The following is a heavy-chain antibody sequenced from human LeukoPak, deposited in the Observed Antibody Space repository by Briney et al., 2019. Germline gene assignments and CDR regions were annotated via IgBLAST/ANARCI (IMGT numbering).Heavy chain of an antibody. J-gene: IGHJ4*02. D-gene: IGHD2-15*01. Sequence: PGGSLRLSCAASGFTFSSYAMSWVRQAPGKGLEWVSAISGSGGSTYYADPVNGRFTISRDNSKNTLYLQMNSLRAEDTAVYYCAKPLSPRSGFDYWGQGTLVTVSS. CDR2: ISGSGGST. CDR1: GFTFSSYA. V-gene: IGHV3-23*01. CDR3: AKPLSPRSGFDY.